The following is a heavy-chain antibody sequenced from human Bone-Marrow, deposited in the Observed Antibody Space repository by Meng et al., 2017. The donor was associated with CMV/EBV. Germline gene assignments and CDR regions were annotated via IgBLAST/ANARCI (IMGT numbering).Heavy chain of an antibody. CDR2: IKQDGSEK. Sequence: GGSLRLACAASGFTFSSYWMTWGRQAPGKGLEWVANIKQDGSEKYYVDSVKGRITISRDNDKKSLFLQMSSLRAEDTGVYFCARGGATQVRTYGMDVRGEGTTVTVSS. CDR3: ARGGATQVRTYGMDV. J-gene: IGHJ6*04. D-gene: IGHD5-24*01. V-gene: IGHV3-7*01. CDR1: GFTFSSYW.